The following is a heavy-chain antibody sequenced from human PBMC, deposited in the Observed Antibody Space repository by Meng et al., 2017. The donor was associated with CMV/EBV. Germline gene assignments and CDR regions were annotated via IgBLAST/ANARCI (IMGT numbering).Heavy chain of an antibody. V-gene: IGHV4-39*07. CDR1: GGSISSSSYY. D-gene: IGHD3-10*01. CDR2: IYYSGST. J-gene: IGHJ4*02. Sequence: GSLRLSCTVSGGSISSSSYYWGWTRQPPGKGLEWIGSIYYSGSTYYNPSLKSRVTISVDTSKNQFSLKLSSVTAADTAVYYCARGLTMVRGVMPGHWGQGTLVTVSS. CDR3: ARGLTMVRGVMPGH.